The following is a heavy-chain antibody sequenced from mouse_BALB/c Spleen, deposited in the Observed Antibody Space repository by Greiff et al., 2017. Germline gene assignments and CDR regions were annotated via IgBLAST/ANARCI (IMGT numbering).Heavy chain of an antibody. CDR3: ARRAATEGYFDV. V-gene: IGHV5-9-3*01. CDR2: ISSGGSYT. J-gene: IGHJ1*01. D-gene: IGHD1-2*01. Sequence: EVNVVESGGGLVKPGGSLKLSCAASGFTFSSYAMSWVRQTPEKRLEWVATISSGGSYTYYPDSVKGRFTISRDNAKNTLYLQMSSLRSEDTAMYYCARRAATEGYFDVWGAGTTVTVSS. CDR1: GFTFSSYA.